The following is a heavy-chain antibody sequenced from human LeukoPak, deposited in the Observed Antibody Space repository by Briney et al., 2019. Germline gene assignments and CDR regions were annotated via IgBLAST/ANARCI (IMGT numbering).Heavy chain of an antibody. CDR2: ISYDGSNK. V-gene: IGHV3-30*18. CDR3: AKGGYCSGGSCYPLDY. Sequence: PGRSLRLSCAASGFTFGSYGMHWVRQAPGKGLEWVAVISYDGSNKYYADSVKGRFTISRDNSKNTLYLQMNSLRAEDTAVYYCAKGGYCSGGSCYPLDYWGQGTLVTVSS. D-gene: IGHD2-15*01. J-gene: IGHJ4*02. CDR1: GFTFGSYG.